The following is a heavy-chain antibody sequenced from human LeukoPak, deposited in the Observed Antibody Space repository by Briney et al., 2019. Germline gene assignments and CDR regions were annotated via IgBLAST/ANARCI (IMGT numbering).Heavy chain of an antibody. CDR1: GFTFDDYA. Sequence: RPGGSLRLSCAASGFTFDDYAMSGVRQAPGKGLEWVCGIGKYGGNPGYADSVKGRFTISRDNAKNSLYMQMNSLRAEDTALFFCTRDPGTVAIDYWGQGTLVTVAS. CDR2: IGKYGGNP. V-gene: IGHV3-20*04. J-gene: IGHJ4*02. D-gene: IGHD6-19*01. CDR3: TRDPGTVAIDY.